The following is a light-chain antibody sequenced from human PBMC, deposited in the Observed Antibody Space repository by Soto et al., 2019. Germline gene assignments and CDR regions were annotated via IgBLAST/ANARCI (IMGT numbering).Light chain of an antibody. Sequence: ETVLTQSPGTVSPSPGEIATLSCTTSQTVNSDYLAWYQQKPRQSPRLLIYGVFKRATGIPDSFSGSGSGTYFSLTISGLEPEDSAVYYCQHYDGSPRTFGQGTNLEI. CDR3: QHYDGSPRT. V-gene: IGKV3-20*01. CDR2: GVF. J-gene: IGKJ2*01. CDR1: QTVNSDY.